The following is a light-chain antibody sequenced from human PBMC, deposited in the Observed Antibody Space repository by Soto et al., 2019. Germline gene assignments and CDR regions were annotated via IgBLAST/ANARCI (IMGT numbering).Light chain of an antibody. J-gene: IGLJ2*01. V-gene: IGLV1-51*01. Sequence: QSVLTQPPAVSAAPGQTLTISCAGTTSNIGDNYFSWYQQVPGAAPKLLMYDNDKRPSGIPDRSSGSKSGTSATLGITGLQTGDEADYYCGTWDSSLSAVVFGGGTKLTVL. CDR1: TSNIGDNY. CDR3: GTWDSSLSAVV. CDR2: DND.